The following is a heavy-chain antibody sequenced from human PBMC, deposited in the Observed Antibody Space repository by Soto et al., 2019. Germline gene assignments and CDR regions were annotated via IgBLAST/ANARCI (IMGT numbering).Heavy chain of an antibody. J-gene: IGHJ4*02. V-gene: IGHV4-59*03. CDR2: VYYTGST. CDR1: GGSISGFH. CDR3: VRWVGHFDF. Sequence: QVQLQESGPGLVKPSETLSLTCSVSGGSISGFHWSWIRQPPGKGLEWIGYVYYTGSTNYNPSFTSRVTISVDTSKIQFTLKLTSVTAADTAVHYCVRWVGHFDFWGQGTRVTVSS. D-gene: IGHD1-26*01.